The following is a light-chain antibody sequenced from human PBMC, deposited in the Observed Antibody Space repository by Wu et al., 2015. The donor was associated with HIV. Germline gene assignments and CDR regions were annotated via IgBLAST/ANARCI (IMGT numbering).Light chain of an antibody. CDR2: SAS. Sequence: DIQMTQSPSSLSASIGDRVTITCRTSQGISNYLVWYQQKPGKVPRVLIYSASTLQSGVPSRFSGSGYGTDFTLTISSLQPEDVATYYCSKDNVAPWTFGQGTKVEIK. CDR3: SKDNVAPWT. CDR1: QGISNY. J-gene: IGKJ1*01. V-gene: IGKV1-27*01.